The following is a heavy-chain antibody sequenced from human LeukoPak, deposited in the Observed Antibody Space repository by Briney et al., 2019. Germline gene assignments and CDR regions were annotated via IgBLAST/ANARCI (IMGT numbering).Heavy chain of an antibody. V-gene: IGHV3-11*01. Sequence: AGSLRLSCVASGFSFSDYYMNWFRQAPGKGLEWLSFISCSGHNILYTDSVKGRFTVSRDNVQKTVFLQMNSLRADDTAVYYCARDLFSFYYDSSGYCDYWGQGTRVTVSS. D-gene: IGHD3-22*01. CDR2: ISCSGHNI. CDR3: ARDLFSFYYDSSGYCDY. J-gene: IGHJ4*02. CDR1: GFSFSDYY.